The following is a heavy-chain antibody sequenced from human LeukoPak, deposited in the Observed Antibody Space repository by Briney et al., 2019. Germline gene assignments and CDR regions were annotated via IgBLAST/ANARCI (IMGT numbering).Heavy chain of an antibody. CDR1: GGSISSYY. Sequence: SETLSLTCTVSGGSISSYYWSWIRQPAGKGLEWIGRIYTSGSTNYNPSLKSRVTMSVDTSKNQFSLKLSSVTAADTAVYYCAAKRADRNSGSYTGAFDIWGQGTMATVSS. CDR3: AAKRADRNSGSYTGAFDI. CDR2: IYTSGST. J-gene: IGHJ3*02. V-gene: IGHV4-4*07. D-gene: IGHD1-26*01.